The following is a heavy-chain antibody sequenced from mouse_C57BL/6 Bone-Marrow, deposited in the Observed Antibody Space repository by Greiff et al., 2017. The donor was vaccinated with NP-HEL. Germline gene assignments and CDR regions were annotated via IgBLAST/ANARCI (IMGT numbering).Heavy chain of an antibody. CDR3: ANDYDSDWYFDV. Sequence: VQLQQSGPELVKPGASVKISCKASGYSFTDYNMNWVKQSYGKSLEWIGAINPNYGTTSYNQKFKGKATLTVDQSSSTAYMQLNSLTSEDSAVDYCANDYDSDWYFDVWGTGTTVTVSS. V-gene: IGHV1-39*01. D-gene: IGHD2-4*01. CDR2: INPNYGTT. J-gene: IGHJ1*03. CDR1: GYSFTDYN.